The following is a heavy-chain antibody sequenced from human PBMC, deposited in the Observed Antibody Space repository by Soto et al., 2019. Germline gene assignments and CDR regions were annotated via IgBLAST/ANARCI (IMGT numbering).Heavy chain of an antibody. CDR1: GFTVSSNY. Sequence: EVQLVESGGGLVQPGGSLRLSCAASGFTVSSNYMSWVRQAPGKGLEWVSVIYSGGSTYYADSVKGRFTISRDNSKNTLYLQMNSLRAEDTAVYYCARDQYCSSTSCYDGWGQGTLFTVSS. V-gene: IGHV3-66*01. CDR3: ARDQYCSSTSCYDG. J-gene: IGHJ4*02. D-gene: IGHD2-2*01. CDR2: IYSGGST.